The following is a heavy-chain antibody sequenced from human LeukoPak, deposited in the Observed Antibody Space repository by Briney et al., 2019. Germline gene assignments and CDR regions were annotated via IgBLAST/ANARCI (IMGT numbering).Heavy chain of an antibody. J-gene: IGHJ3*02. CDR2: IYYIGST. Sequence: SETLSLTCTVSGGPISSYYWSWIRQPPGKGLDWIGYIYYIGSTNYNPSLKSRVTISVDTSKSQFSLKLSSVTAADTAVYYCARAGGVYDLDAFDIWGQGTMVTVSS. V-gene: IGHV4-59*01. CDR1: GGPISSYY. CDR3: ARAGGVYDLDAFDI. D-gene: IGHD5/OR15-5a*01.